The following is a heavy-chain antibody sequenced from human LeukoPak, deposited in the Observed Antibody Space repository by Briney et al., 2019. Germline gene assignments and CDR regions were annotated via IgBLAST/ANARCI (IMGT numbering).Heavy chain of an antibody. CDR2: SDPVGGST. CDR1: GYDFISYY. V-gene: IGHV1-46*01. CDR3: ARPSHGYSFAHFDY. J-gene: IGHJ4*02. Sequence: ASVKVSCKASGYDFISYYMHWVRQAPGQGLEWMGVSDPVGGSTFYAQRSQGRLTMTRDMSTSTAYMELSSLRSEDTAVYFCARPSHGYSFAHFDYWGQGALVTVSS. D-gene: IGHD5-12*01.